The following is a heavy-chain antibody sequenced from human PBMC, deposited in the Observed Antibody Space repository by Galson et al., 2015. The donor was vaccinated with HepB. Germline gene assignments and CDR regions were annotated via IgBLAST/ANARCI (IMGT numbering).Heavy chain of an antibody. V-gene: IGHV1-8*01. J-gene: IGHJ4*02. CDR2: MNPNSGNT. D-gene: IGHD2-2*01. Sequence: SVKVSCKASGYTFTSYDINWVRQATGQGLEWMGWMNPNSGNTGYAQKFQGRVTMTRDTSMSTAYMELSSLRSEDTAVYYCARRCCSSSSCKFDYWGQGTLVTVSS. CDR1: GYTFTSYD. CDR3: ARRCCSSSSCKFDY.